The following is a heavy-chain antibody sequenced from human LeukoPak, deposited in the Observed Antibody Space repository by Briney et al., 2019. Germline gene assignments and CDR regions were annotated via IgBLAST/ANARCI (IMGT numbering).Heavy chain of an antibody. CDR1: GFNLRSHY. Sequence: GSLRLFFAASGFNLRSHYLSWVRQAPGKGLQWVSLIYSGGTTYYADSVKGRFTISRDNSKNTLYLQMNSLRAEDTAVYYCARTQYSGSPDYWGQGTLVTVSS. V-gene: IGHV3-53*01. CDR3: ARTQYSGSPDY. CDR2: IYSGGTT. D-gene: IGHD1-26*01. J-gene: IGHJ4*02.